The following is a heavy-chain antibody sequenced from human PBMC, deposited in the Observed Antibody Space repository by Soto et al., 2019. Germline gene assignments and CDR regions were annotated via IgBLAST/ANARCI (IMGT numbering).Heavy chain of an antibody. CDR1: GGSISGYY. Sequence: QVQLQESGPGLVKPSETLSLTCTVSGGSISGYYWSWIRQPPGKGLEWIGYISYSGSTNYNPSLKSRLTISLDTSKNQFALKLSSVTAADTAVYYCARGWGEAFDYWGQGTLVTVSS. CDR2: ISYSGST. CDR3: ARGWGEAFDY. D-gene: IGHD3-16*01. V-gene: IGHV4-59*01. J-gene: IGHJ4*02.